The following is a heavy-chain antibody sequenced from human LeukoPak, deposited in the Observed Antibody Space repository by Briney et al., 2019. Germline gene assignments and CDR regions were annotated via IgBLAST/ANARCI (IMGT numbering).Heavy chain of an antibody. CDR2: IYTSGST. Sequence: SETLSLTCTVSGGSISSYYWSWIRQPAGKRLGWIGRIYTSGSTNYNPSLKSRVTMSVDTSKNQFSLKLSSVTAADTAVYYCARERHPTIFGVAHYYYYMDVWGKGTTVTVSS. V-gene: IGHV4-4*07. D-gene: IGHD3-3*01. CDR1: GGSISSYY. J-gene: IGHJ6*03. CDR3: ARERHPTIFGVAHYYYYMDV.